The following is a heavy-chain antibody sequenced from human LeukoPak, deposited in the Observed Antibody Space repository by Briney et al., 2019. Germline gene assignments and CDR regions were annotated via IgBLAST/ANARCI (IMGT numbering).Heavy chain of an antibody. CDR3: ARGPNYDILTGWRKTYNAFDE. J-gene: IGHJ3*01. CDR2: IRYDGRNK. Sequence: GGSLRLSCAASGLTFSSYGMHWVRQAPGKGLEWVAFIRYDGRNKYYADSVKGRLTISRDNSKNTLYLQMNTLRADDTAVYYCARGPNYDILTGWRKTYNAFDEWGQGTMVTVSS. V-gene: IGHV3-30*02. CDR1: GLTFSSYG. D-gene: IGHD3-9*01.